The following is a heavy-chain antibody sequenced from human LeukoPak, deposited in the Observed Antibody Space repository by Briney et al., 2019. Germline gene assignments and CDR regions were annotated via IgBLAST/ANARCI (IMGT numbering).Heavy chain of an antibody. CDR2: INHSGST. CDR3: ARGRAWGRLDYFEY. CDR1: GGSFSGYY. J-gene: IGHJ4*02. D-gene: IGHD7-27*01. Sequence: SETLSLTCAVYGGSFSGYYWSWIRQPPGKGLEWIGEINHSGSTNYNPSLKSRVTISVDTSKNQFSLKLSSVTAADTAVYYCARGRAWGRLDYFEYWGQGTLVTVSS. V-gene: IGHV4-34*01.